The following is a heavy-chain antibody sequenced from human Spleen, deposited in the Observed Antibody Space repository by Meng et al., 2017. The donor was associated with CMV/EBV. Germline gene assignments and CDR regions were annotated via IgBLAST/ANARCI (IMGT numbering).Heavy chain of an antibody. D-gene: IGHD2-2*01. CDR3: ARDPGNTVVIPSALGYFDY. V-gene: IGHV1-46*01. J-gene: IGHJ4*01. CDR1: TFTNFY. CDR2: INPSGGYI. Sequence: TFTNFYMHWVRQGPGQGLGWMGMINPSGGYIGYAQKFQGRITVTWETSTSTVYMELSSLRSEDTAVYYCARDPGNTVVIPSALGYFDYWGQGTLVTVSS.